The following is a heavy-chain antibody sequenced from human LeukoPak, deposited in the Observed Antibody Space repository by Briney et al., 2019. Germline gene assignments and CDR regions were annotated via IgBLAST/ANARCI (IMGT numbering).Heavy chain of an antibody. J-gene: IGHJ4*02. CDR3: ASAPNEHFFDS. CDR1: GVPISIYH. V-gene: IGHV4-59*01. CDR2: ISYSGET. Sequence: PSETLSLTCNVAGVPISIYHWSWIRQAPGKGLEWIGYISYSGETNYNPSLKSRVTISQDTSTNQFTLKLTSVTAADTAIYYCASAPNEHFFDSWGQGTLVTVSS.